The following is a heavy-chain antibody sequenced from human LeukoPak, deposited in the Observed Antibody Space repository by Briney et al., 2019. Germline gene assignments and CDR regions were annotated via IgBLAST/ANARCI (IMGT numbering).Heavy chain of an antibody. J-gene: IGHJ4*02. CDR2: IIPIFGTA. CDR3: ARGTPSPRLSLNQYYFDY. V-gene: IGHV1-69*01. D-gene: IGHD2-21*02. Sequence: GSSVKVSCKASGGTFSSYAISWVRQAPGQGLEWMGGIIPIFGTANYAQKFLGRVTITADESTSTAYMELSSLRSEDTAVYYCARGTPSPRLSLNQYYFDYWGQGTLVTVSS. CDR1: GGTFSSYA.